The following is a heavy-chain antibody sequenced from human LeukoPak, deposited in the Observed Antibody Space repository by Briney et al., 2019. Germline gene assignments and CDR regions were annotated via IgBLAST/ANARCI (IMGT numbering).Heavy chain of an antibody. Sequence: PGGSLRLSCAASGFTFSSYSMNWVRQAPGKGLEWVSSISSSSSYIYYADSVKGRFTTSRDNAKNSLYLQMNSLRAEDTAVYYCARALPSPLYSGSYADAFDIWGQGTMVTVSS. D-gene: IGHD1-26*01. J-gene: IGHJ3*02. CDR3: ARALPSPLYSGSYADAFDI. CDR1: GFTFSSYS. CDR2: ISSSSSYI. V-gene: IGHV3-21*01.